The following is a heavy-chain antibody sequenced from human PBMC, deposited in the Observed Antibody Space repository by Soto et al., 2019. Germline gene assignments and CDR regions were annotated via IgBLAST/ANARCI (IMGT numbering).Heavy chain of an antibody. V-gene: IGHV4-59*01. CDR3: ARGVGSSPPRY. CDR2: IYDSGSP. Sequence: QVQLQESGPGQVKPSETLSLTCTISGGSISVYYWSWIRQSPGQRLEWIGYIYDSGSPYYNPSIKTRVTIAADSSKNQISLKLTSATAADTAVYYCARGVGSSPPRYWGRGTLVTVSS. D-gene: IGHD3-9*01. CDR1: GGSISVYY. J-gene: IGHJ4*02.